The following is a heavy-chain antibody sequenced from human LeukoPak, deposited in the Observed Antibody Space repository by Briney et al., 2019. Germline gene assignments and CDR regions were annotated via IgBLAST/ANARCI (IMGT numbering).Heavy chain of an antibody. Sequence: SVKVSRKASGGTFSSYAISWVRQAPGQGLEWMGRIIPIFGTANYAQKFQGRVTITTDESTSTAYMELSSLRSEDTAVYYCAREQASSGWYGGLGYWGQGTLVTVSS. D-gene: IGHD6-19*01. CDR3: AREQASSGWYGGLGY. V-gene: IGHV1-69*05. J-gene: IGHJ4*02. CDR2: IIPIFGTA. CDR1: GGTFSSYA.